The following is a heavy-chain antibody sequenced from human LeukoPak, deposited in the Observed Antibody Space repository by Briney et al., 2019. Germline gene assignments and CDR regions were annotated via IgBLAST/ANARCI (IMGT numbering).Heavy chain of an antibody. V-gene: IGHV3-7*05. D-gene: IGHD3-22*01. CDR1: GFTFSSYW. CDR3: AKDSSSGYLRPPYNWFDP. CDR2: IKQDGTEK. Sequence: PGGSLRLSCAASGFTFSSYWMSWVRQAPGEGLEWVANIKQDGTEKYYMDSVKGRFSISRDNAKNSLYLQMNALRAEDTAVYYCAKDSSSGYLRPPYNWFDPWGQGTLVTVSS. J-gene: IGHJ5*02.